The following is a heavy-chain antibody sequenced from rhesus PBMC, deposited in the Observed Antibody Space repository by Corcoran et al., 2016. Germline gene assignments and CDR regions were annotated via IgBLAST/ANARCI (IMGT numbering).Heavy chain of an antibody. Sequence: QVQLQESGPGVVKPSETLSLTCAVSGGSMSGSYLWSWLRQPPGKGLEWIGYIGGSSGSTNYNPALNNRVTISKDTSKNQFSLRLTSVTAADTAVYFCAKSPAIAAADSWGQGVLVTVSS. V-gene: IGHV4-127*01. CDR3: AKSPAIAAADS. D-gene: IGHD6-25*01. CDR2: IGGSSGST. CDR1: GGSMSGSYL. J-gene: IGHJ4*01.